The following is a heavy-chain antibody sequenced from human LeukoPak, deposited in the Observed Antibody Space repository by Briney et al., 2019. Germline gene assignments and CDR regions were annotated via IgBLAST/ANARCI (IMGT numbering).Heavy chain of an antibody. V-gene: IGHV1-2*02. Sequence: ASVKVSCKASGYTFTAYYMHWVRQAPGQGLEWMGWINPNSGDTNSSQKLQDRVTLTRDTSISTAYMELCSLTSDDTAVYYCARAYGSGTSYHPDYCGQGTLVTVSS. D-gene: IGHD3-10*01. CDR3: ARAYGSGTSYHPDY. CDR1: GYTFTAYY. CDR2: INPNSGDT. J-gene: IGHJ4*02.